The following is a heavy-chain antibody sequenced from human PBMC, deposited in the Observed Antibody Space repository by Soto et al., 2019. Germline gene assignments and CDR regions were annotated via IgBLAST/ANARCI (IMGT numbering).Heavy chain of an antibody. Sequence: PSETLSLTCSVSGASISSYYWSWIRQPPGKGLEWIGEINHSGSTNYNPSLKSRVTISVDTSKNQFSLKLSSVTAADTAVYYCAKGNRYFDYWGQGTLVTVSS. V-gene: IGHV4-34*01. CDR2: INHSGST. CDR3: AKGNRYFDY. CDR1: GASISSYY. J-gene: IGHJ4*02.